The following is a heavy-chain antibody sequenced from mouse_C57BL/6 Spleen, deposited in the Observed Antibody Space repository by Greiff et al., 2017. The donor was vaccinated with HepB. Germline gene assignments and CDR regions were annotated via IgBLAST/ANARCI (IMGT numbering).Heavy chain of an antibody. CDR1: GYTFTDYY. Sequence: VKLMESGPELVKPGASVKISCKASGYTFTDYYINWVKQRPGQGLEWIGWIFPGSGSTYYNEKFKGKATLTVDKSSSTAYMLLSSLTSEDSAVYFCARWLTGGYFDYWGQGTTLTVSS. CDR2: IFPGSGST. V-gene: IGHV1-75*01. J-gene: IGHJ2*01. D-gene: IGHD1-1*02. CDR3: ARWLTGGYFDY.